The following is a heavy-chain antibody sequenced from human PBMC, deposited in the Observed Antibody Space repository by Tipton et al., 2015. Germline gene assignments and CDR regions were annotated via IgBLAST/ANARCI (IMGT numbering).Heavy chain of an antibody. V-gene: IGHV4-4*02. D-gene: IGHD6-19*01. CDR1: GDSISSSNW. Sequence: GSLRLSCSVSGDSISSSNWWSWVRQPPGKGLEWIGEIHHGGSTNYNPSLKSRVTMSVDTSRNQFSLKLTSVTAADTAVYYCARDTHRSGWYLPLDYWGQGTLVTVSS. CDR3: ARDTHRSGWYLPLDY. CDR2: IHHGGST. J-gene: IGHJ4*02.